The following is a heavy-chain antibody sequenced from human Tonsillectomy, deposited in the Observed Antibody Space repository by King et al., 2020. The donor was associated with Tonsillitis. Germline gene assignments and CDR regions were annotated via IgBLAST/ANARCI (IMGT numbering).Heavy chain of an antibody. D-gene: IGHD3-10*01. J-gene: IGHJ4*02. Sequence: LVPSGAAVTPPGASVKFSCTASVSTFTDNYLHWVRQAPGQGLEWLGWINPNSGGTKYAQKFQGRVTLTRDTSITTASMELSRLRSAATAGEEGARPRGNRGEDGGDGGKGTRGT. V-gene: IGHV1-2*02. CDR2: INPNSGGT. CDR1: VSTFTDNY. CDR3: ARPRGNRGEDGGD.